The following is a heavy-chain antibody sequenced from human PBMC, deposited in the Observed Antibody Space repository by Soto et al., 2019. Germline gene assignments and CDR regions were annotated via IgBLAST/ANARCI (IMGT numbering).Heavy chain of an antibody. V-gene: IGHV1-69*01. J-gene: IGHJ4*02. D-gene: IGHD3-22*01. CDR1: GGTFSSYA. CDR2: IIPIFGTA. Sequence: QVQLVQSGAEVKKPGSSVKVSCKASGGTFSSYAISWVRQAPGQGLEWMGGIIPIFGTANYAQKFQGRVTITADESTSTADMELSSLRSEDTAVYYCARVQSSGYYYDHNFDYWGQGTLVTVSS. CDR3: ARVQSSGYYYDHNFDY.